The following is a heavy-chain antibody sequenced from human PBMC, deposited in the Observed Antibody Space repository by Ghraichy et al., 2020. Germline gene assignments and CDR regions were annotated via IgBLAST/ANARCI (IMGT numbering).Heavy chain of an antibody. CDR3: ASGVEMATIKGASCFDY. CDR1: GGSISSSSYY. Sequence: SQTLSLTCTVSGGSISSSSYYWGWIRQPPGKGLEWIGSIYYSGSTYYNPSLKSRVTISVDTSKNQFSLKLSSVTAADTAVYYCASGVEMATIKGASCFDYWGQGTLVTVSS. D-gene: IGHD5-24*01. CDR2: IYYSGST. V-gene: IGHV4-39*01. J-gene: IGHJ4*02.